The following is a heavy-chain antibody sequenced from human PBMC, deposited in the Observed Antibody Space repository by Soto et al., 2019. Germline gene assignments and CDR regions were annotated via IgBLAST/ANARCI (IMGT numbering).Heavy chain of an antibody. CDR2: LDYSGGT. Sequence: ETLSLTCTVSGGSISSTSYHWVWIRQPPGKGLEWIGSLDYSGGTFYNPSLKSRVTISADMSKNQFSLKVNSVTAADTAVYYCARNYYDGSGLYYWGQGTLVTVSS. D-gene: IGHD3-22*01. J-gene: IGHJ4*02. CDR3: ARNYYDGSGLYY. V-gene: IGHV4-39*01. CDR1: GGSISSTSYH.